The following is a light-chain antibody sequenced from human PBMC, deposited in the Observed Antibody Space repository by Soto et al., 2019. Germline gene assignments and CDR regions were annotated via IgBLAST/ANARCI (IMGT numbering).Light chain of an antibody. J-gene: IGLJ1*01. CDR2: EVS. CDR3: SSYSRSSFYV. Sequence: QSVLTQPASVSGSPGQSITISCTGTSSDVGGHIYVSWYQQHPGKAPKLMIYEVSNRPSGVSNRFSGSKSGNAASLTISGLQAEDEADYYCSSYSRSSFYVFGTGTKVTVL. V-gene: IGLV2-14*01. CDR1: SSDVGGHIY.